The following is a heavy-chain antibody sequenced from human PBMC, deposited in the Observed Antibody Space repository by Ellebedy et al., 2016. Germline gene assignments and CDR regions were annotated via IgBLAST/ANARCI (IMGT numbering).Heavy chain of an antibody. J-gene: IGHJ4*02. D-gene: IGHD4-17*01. CDR3: SRLYGDSGYNLNW. CDR2: IRSRANNYAT. Sequence: GESLKISXAASGFTFSGSAIHWVRQASGKGLEWVGRIRSRANNYATVYDVSVKGRFTISRDDSKNTAYLQMNGLKTEDTAVYYCSRLYGDSGYNLNWWGQGTLVTVSS. V-gene: IGHV3-73*01. CDR1: GFTFSGSA.